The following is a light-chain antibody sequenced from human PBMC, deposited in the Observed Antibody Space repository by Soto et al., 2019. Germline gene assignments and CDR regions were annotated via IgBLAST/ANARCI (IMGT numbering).Light chain of an antibody. CDR1: SGSVSTSFY. CDR3: VLYMGSGIWV. J-gene: IGLJ3*02. CDR2: NTN. V-gene: IGLV8-61*01. Sequence: QTVVTQEPSFSVSPGRTVTLTCGLSSGSVSTSFYPSWYQQTPGQAPRTLIYNTNGRSSGIPDLFSGSILGNKAALTITGAQADDESDYYCVLYMGSGIWVFGGGTKLTVL.